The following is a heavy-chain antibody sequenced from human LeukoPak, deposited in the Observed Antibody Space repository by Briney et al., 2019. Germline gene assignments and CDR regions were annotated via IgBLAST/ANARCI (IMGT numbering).Heavy chain of an antibody. V-gene: IGHV4-39*01. CDR3: ARPSDMAWFDP. J-gene: IGHJ5*02. CDR1: GGSISSSSYY. D-gene: IGHD2-15*01. CDR2: IYYSGST. Sequence: PSETLSLTCTVSGGSISSSSYYWGWIRQPPGKGLEWIGSIYYSGSTYYNPSLKSRVTISVDTSKNQFSLKLSSVTAADTAVYYCARPSDMAWFDPWGQGTLVTVSS.